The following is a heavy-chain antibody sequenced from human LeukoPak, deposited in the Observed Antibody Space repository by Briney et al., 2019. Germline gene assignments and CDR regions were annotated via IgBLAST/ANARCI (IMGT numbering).Heavy chain of an antibody. J-gene: IGHJ4*02. V-gene: IGHV3-72*01. CDR3: AVAGYSVRGYYFDY. CDR1: GFIFSDHY. D-gene: IGHD2-15*01. CDR2: TRNKANRYTT. Sequence: GGSLRLSCAASGFIFSDHYMDWVRQAPGKGLEWVGRTRNKANRYTTEHAASVKGRFTISRDDSNNSLYLQMNSLKTEDTAVYYCAVAGYSVRGYYFDYWGQGTLVTVSS.